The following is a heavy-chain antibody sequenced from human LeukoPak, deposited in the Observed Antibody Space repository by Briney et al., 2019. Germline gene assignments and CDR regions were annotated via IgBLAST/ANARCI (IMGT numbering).Heavy chain of an antibody. CDR3: ARVGSAWRRYDFWSGYDY. J-gene: IGHJ4*02. CDR2: ISAYNGNT. CDR1: GYTFTSYG. D-gene: IGHD3-3*01. V-gene: IGHV1-18*01. Sequence: ASVKVSCKASGYTFTSYGISWVRQAPGQGLEWMEWISAYNGNTNYAQKLQGRVTMTTDTSTSTAYMELRSLRSDDTAVYYCARVGSAWRRYDFWSGYDYWGQGTLVTVSS.